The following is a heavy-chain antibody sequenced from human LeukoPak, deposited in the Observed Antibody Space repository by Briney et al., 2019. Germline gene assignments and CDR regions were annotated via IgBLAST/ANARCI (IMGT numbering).Heavy chain of an antibody. J-gene: IGHJ4*02. D-gene: IGHD5-12*01. CDR1: GFTFSSYG. CDR2: ISYDGSNK. CDR3: ANEESGYDFYFDY. V-gene: IGHV3-30*18. Sequence: GGSLRLSCAASGFTFSSYGMHWVRQAPGKGLEWVAVISYDGSNKYYADSVKGRFTISRDNSKNTLYLQMNSLRAEDTAVYYCANEESGYDFYFDYWGQGTLVTVSS.